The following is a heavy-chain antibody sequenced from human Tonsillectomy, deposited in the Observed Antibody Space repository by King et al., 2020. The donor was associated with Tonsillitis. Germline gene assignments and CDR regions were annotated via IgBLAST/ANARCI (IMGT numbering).Heavy chain of an antibody. CDR2: INDSVSNK. Sequence: VQLVESGGGLVQPGGSLRLSCEGSGFTFSDYAMSWVRQGPGKGLEWVSSINDSVSNKYNADSVKGRFTISRDNSKNTLYLQMDSLRDEDTAVYYCAKGPIASAPHWYFDLWGRGTLVTVSS. CDR1: GFTFSDYA. V-gene: IGHV3-23*04. J-gene: IGHJ2*01. D-gene: IGHD6-13*01. CDR3: AKGPIASAPHWYFDL.